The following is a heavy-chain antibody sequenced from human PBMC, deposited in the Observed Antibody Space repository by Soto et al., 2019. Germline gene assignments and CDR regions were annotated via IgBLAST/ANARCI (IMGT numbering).Heavy chain of an antibody. Sequence: QVQLVQSGAEVKKPGASVKVSCKTSGYTFTSYGISWVRQAPGQGLEWMGWISGYNGNTNYAQKLQGRVTMTTDTSTPTRYRELGSLRSDDTAVFSCAVGGKLAGAGPAGGFDYWGQGPLVTVSS. V-gene: IGHV1-18*04. CDR1: GYTFTSYG. D-gene: IGHD6-19*01. J-gene: IGHJ4*02. CDR3: AVGGKLAGAGPAGGFDY. CDR2: ISGYNGNT.